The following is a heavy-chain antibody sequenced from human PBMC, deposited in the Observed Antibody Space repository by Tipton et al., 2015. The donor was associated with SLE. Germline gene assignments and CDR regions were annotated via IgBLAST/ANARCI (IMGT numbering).Heavy chain of an antibody. Sequence: SLRLSCAASGFTFSSYSMNWVRQAPGKGLEWVSYISSSSSTIYYADSVKGRFTISRDNAKNSLYLQMNSLRAEDTAVYYCARDWDDSSGYYDNWFDPWGQGTLVTVSS. V-gene: IGHV3-48*04. CDR3: ARDWDDSSGYYDNWFDP. CDR1: GFTFSSYS. CDR2: ISSSSSTI. D-gene: IGHD3-22*01. J-gene: IGHJ5*02.